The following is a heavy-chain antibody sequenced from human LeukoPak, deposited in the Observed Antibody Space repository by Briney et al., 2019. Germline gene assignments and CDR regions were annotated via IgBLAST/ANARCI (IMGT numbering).Heavy chain of an antibody. CDR2: INLDGTET. CDR1: GFSLTSNYW. Sequence: GGSLRLSCAASGFSLTSNYWMSWVRQAPGKGLEWVANINLDGTETFYVDSVKGRFTISRDNANNLLYLRMNSLRAEDTAVYYCAREYSGYDKSPHWGQGTLVTVSS. CDR3: AREYSGYDKSPH. D-gene: IGHD5-12*01. V-gene: IGHV3-7*01. J-gene: IGHJ4*02.